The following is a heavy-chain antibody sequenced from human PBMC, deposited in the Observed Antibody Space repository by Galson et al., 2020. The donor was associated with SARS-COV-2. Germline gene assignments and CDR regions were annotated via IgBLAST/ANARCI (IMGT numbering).Heavy chain of an antibody. CDR1: GYTFTGYY. Sequence: ASVKVSCKASGYTFTGYYMHWVRQAPGQGLERMGWIHPDSGRTNYAQKFQDWVTMTRDTYITTAYMELSRLRSDDTAVYYWSRGSNNWGRGFFDLWGRGTLVTVSS. CDR2: IHPDSGRT. J-gene: IGHJ2*01. CDR3: SRGSNNWGRGFFDL. V-gene: IGHV1-2*04. D-gene: IGHD7-27*01.